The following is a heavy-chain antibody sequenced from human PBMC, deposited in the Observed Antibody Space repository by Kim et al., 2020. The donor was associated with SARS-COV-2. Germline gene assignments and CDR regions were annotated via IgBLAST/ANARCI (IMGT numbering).Heavy chain of an antibody. Sequence: ASVKVSCKVSGYTLTELSMHWVRQAPGKGLEWMGGFDPEDGETIYAQKFQGRVTMTEDTSTDTAYMELSSLRSEDTAVYYCATDPLGMGFGDLPIYWGQGTLVTVSS. V-gene: IGHV1-24*01. CDR3: ATDPLGMGFGDLPIY. CDR2: FDPEDGET. D-gene: IGHD3-10*01. J-gene: IGHJ4*02. CDR1: GYTLTELS.